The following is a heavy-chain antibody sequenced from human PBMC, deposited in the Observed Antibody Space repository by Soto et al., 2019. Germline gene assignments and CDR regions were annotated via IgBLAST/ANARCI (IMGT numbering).Heavy chain of an antibody. V-gene: IGHV3-53*01. D-gene: IGHD3-9*01. J-gene: IGHJ4*02. CDR2: IYSSGTT. CDR3: ARAGSPFHSDSTGYWGFDY. Sequence: NWVRQNRGRGLEWVSVIYSSGTTYYGDSVKGRFTISRDNSKNTLYLQMNSLRTEDTALYYCARAGSPFHSDSTGYWGFDYWGQGTLVTFSS.